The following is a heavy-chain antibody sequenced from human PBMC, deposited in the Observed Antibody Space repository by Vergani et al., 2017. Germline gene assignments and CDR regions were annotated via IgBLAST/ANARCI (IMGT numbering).Heavy chain of an antibody. Sequence: QVQLVQSGAEVKKPGASVKVSCKASGYTFTSYGISWVRQAPGQGLEWMGWISAYNGNTNYAQKLQGRVTITTDTSTSTAYMELRSLRSDDTAVYYCARSAIPQITVAGTLWGLDYWGQGTLVTVSS. J-gene: IGHJ4*02. V-gene: IGHV1-18*04. CDR2: ISAYNGNT. CDR1: GYTFTSYG. CDR3: ARSAIPQITVAGTLWGLDY. D-gene: IGHD6-19*01.